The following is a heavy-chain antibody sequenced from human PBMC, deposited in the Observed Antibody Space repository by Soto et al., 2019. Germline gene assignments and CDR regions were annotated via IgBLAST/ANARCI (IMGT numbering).Heavy chain of an antibody. V-gene: IGHV3-30-3*01. Sequence: GGSLRLSCAASGVTLSSYAMHWVRQAPGKGLEWVAVISYDGSNKYYADSVKGRFTISRDNSKNTLYLQMNSLRAEDTAVYYCARHGNYYDSSGPYYFDYWGQGTLVTVSS. CDR1: GVTLSSYA. D-gene: IGHD3-22*01. CDR2: ISYDGSNK. CDR3: ARHGNYYDSSGPYYFDY. J-gene: IGHJ4*02.